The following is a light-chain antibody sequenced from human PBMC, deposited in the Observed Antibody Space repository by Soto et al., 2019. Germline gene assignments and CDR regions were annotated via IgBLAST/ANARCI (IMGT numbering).Light chain of an antibody. CDR2: KAS. V-gene: IGKV1-5*03. CDR3: QQSEIYPIT. CDR1: QSINSW. J-gene: IGKJ5*01. Sequence: DIQMTQSPSTLSASVGDRVTITYRASQSINSWLAWYQQKPGKAPKLLIYKASSLESGVPSRFSGSGSGTEFTLTISSLQPDDFAAYYCQQSEIYPITFGQGTRLEIK.